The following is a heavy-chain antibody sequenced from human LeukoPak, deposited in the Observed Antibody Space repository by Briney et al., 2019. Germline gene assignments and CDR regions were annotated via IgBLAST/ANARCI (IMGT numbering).Heavy chain of an antibody. V-gene: IGHV4-34*01. CDR3: ARGPGIAVAGSYWFDP. J-gene: IGHJ5*02. CDR1: GGSFSGYY. Sequence: SETLSLTCAVYGGSFSGYYWSWIRQPPGKGLEWGGEINHSGSTDYNPSLKSRVTISVDTSKNQFSLKLSSVTAADTAVYYCARGPGIAVAGSYWFDPWGQGTLVTVSS. D-gene: IGHD6-19*01. CDR2: INHSGST.